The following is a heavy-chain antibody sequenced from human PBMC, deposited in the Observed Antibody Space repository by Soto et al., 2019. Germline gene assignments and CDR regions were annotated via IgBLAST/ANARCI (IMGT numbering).Heavy chain of an antibody. CDR3: ASLPPGYVILTRYYTSYFDY. Sequence: SETLSLTCAVYGGSFSGYYWSWIRQPPGKGLEWIGGINHSGSTNYNPSLKSRVTISVDTSKNQFSLKLSSVTAADTAVYYCASLPPGYVILTRYYTSYFDYWGQGTLVTVSS. CDR2: INHSGST. D-gene: IGHD3-9*01. CDR1: GGSFSGYY. J-gene: IGHJ4*02. V-gene: IGHV4-34*01.